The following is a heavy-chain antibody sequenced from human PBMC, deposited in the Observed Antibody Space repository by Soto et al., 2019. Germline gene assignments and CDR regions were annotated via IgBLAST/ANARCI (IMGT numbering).Heavy chain of an antibody. V-gene: IGHV1-46*03. CDR1: GYTFTSYY. CDR3: ARGSGSSGGWRICSFDI. D-gene: IGHD6-19*01. CDR2: INPSGGST. J-gene: IGHJ3*02. Sequence: QVQLVQSGAEVKKPGASVKVSCKASGYTFTSYYMHWVRQAPGQGLEWMGIINPSGGSTSYAQKCQGRVTMTRDTATSTVYMELSSVRSEDTAVDYCARGSGSSGGWRICSFDIWGQGTMVTVSS.